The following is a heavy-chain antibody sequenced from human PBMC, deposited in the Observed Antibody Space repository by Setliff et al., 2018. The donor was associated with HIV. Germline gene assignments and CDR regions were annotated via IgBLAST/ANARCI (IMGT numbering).Heavy chain of an antibody. CDR2: IYTSGNT. V-gene: IGHV4-61*02. D-gene: IGHD3-10*01. CDR1: GGSFSSATYS. Sequence: LSLPCTVSGGSFSSATYSWIWIRQPAGKGLEYIGLIYTSGNTRYNPSLKSRLSISVDTSKNQISLKLSSVTAADTAVYYCARLVEVRGAANDYFDCWGQGTLVTVSS. CDR3: ARLVEVRGAANDYFDC. J-gene: IGHJ4*02.